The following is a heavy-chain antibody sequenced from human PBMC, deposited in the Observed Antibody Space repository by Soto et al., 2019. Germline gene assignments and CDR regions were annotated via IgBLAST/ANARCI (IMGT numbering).Heavy chain of an antibody. CDR3: ARGLRITMLPSGMDV. Sequence: GXSVKVSCKASGGTFSSYAISWVRQAPGQGLEWMGGIIPIFGTANYAQKFQGRVTITADKSTSTAYMELSSLRSEDTAVYYCARGLRITMLPSGMDVWGQGTTVTVSS. CDR2: IIPIFGTA. CDR1: GGTFSSYA. D-gene: IGHD3-10*01. J-gene: IGHJ6*02. V-gene: IGHV1-69*06.